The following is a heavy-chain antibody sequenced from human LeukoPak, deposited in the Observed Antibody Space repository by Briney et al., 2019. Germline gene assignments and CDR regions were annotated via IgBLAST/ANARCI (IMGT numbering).Heavy chain of an antibody. CDR3: AGSSGWVWFDP. CDR2: IYTSGST. D-gene: IGHD3-10*01. V-gene: IGHV4-4*07. Sequence: SETLSLTCTVAGGSISSYYGSWIRQPAGKGLEWIGRIYTSGSTNYNPSLKSRVTMSVDTSKNQFSLKLSSVTAADTAVYYCAGSSGWVWFDPWGQGILVTVSS. CDR1: GGSISSYY. J-gene: IGHJ5*02.